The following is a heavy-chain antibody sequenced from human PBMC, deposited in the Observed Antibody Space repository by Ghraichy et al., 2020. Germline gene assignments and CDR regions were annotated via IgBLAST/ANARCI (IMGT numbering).Heavy chain of an antibody. D-gene: IGHD6-25*01. CDR1: GFTFSSYW. Sequence: GGSLRLSCAAAGFTFSSYWMSWVRQAPGKGLEWVANIKYDGSEIYYVDSVKGRFTISRDNAKNSLYLQMNSLRPEDTAVYYCARVATGGSDYWGQGTLVTVSS. CDR3: ARVATGGSDY. J-gene: IGHJ4*02. CDR2: IKYDGSEI. V-gene: IGHV3-7*01.